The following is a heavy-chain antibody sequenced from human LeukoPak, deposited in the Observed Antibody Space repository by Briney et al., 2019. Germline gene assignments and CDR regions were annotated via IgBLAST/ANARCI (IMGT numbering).Heavy chain of an antibody. D-gene: IGHD6-6*01. J-gene: IGHJ4*02. V-gene: IGHV4-61*01. CDR1: GGSISSSSYY. CDR2: IYYSGST. Sequence: SETLSLTCTVSGGSISSSSYYWSWIRQPPGKGLGWIGYIYYSGSTNYNPSLKSRVTISVDTSKNQFSLKLSSVTAADTAVYYCARVAAIAAAFPGEIDYWGQGTLVTVSS. CDR3: ARVAAIAAAFPGEIDY.